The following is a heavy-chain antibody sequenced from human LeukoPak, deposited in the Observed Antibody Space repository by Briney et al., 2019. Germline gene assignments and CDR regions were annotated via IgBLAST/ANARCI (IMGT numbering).Heavy chain of an antibody. J-gene: IGHJ4*02. V-gene: IGHV3-15*01. D-gene: IGHD3-3*01. CDR3: TTDFYDFWSGYTEY. CDR2: IKSKTDGGTT. CDR1: GFTFNKAW. Sequence: PGGSLRLSCAASGFTFNKAWMSWVRQAPGKGLEWVGRIKSKTDGGTTDYATAVKGRFLISRDDSKDTVYLQMNSLKIDDTAIYYCTTDFYDFWSGYTEYWGQGTPVTVSS.